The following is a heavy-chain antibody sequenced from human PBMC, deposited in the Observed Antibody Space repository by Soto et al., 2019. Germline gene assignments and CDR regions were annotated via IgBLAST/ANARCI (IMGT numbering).Heavy chain of an antibody. CDR2: INHSGST. D-gene: IGHD1-20*01. Sequence: PSETLSLTCAVYGGSFSGYYWTWIRQPPGKGLEWSGEINHSGSTNYKPSLRSRVTISVDTSRNQLSLKVNSVTAAGTAVYYCARGRTLITGTSLDYWGQGTLVTLS. V-gene: IGHV4-34*01. CDR1: GGSFSGYY. CDR3: ARGRTLITGTSLDY. J-gene: IGHJ4*02.